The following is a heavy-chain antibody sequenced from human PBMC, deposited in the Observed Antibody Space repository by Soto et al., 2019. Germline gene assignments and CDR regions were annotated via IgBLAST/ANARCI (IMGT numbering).Heavy chain of an antibody. V-gene: IGHV3-30-3*01. J-gene: IGHJ4*02. CDR1: GFTFSSYA. D-gene: IGHD4-17*01. CDR3: ARDLTVTTFDY. CDR2: ISYDGSNK. Sequence: GGSLRLSCAASGFTFSSYAMHWVRQAPGKGLEWVAVISYDGSNKYYADSVKGRFTISGDNSKNTLYLQMNSLRAEDTAVYYCARDLTVTTFDYWGQGTLVTVSS.